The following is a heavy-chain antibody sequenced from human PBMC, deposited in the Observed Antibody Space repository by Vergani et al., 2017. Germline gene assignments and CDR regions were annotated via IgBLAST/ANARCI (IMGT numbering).Heavy chain of an antibody. Sequence: QVQLVQSGAEVKKPGASVKVSSKASGYTFTSYGISWVRQAPGQGLEWMGWISAYNGNTNYAQKLQGRVTMTTDTSTSTAYMELRSLRSDDTAVYYWARVIRGGAGGGGREIDYWGQGTLVTVSS. J-gene: IGHJ4*02. D-gene: IGHD3-22*01. V-gene: IGHV1-18*01. CDR3: ARVIRGGAGGGGREIDY. CDR1: GYTFTSYG. CDR2: ISAYNGNT.